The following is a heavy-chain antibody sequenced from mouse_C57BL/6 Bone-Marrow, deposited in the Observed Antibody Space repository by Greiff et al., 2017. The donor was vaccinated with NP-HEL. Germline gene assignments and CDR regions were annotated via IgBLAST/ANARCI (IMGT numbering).Heavy chain of an antibody. CDR2: ISSGGSYT. CDR3: ARGGGSSLNY. V-gene: IGHV5-6*01. D-gene: IGHD1-1*01. Sequence: EVQGVESGGDLVKPGGSLKLSCAASGFTFSSYGMSWVRQTPDKRLEWVATISSGGSYTYYPDSVKGRFTISRDNAKNTLYLQMSSLKSEDTARYYCARGGGSSLNYWGQGTTLTVSS. J-gene: IGHJ2*01. CDR1: GFTFSSYG.